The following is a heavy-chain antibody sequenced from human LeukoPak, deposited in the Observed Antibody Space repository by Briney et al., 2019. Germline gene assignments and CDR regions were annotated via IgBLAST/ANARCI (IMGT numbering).Heavy chain of an antibody. CDR2: IYYSGST. D-gene: IGHD5-24*01. CDR1: GGSISSYY. J-gene: IGHJ5*02. Sequence: SETLSLTCTVSGGSISSYYWSWIRQPPGKGLEWIGYIYYSGSTNYNPSLKSRVTISVDTSKNQFSLKLSSVTAADTAVYYCARPDRDGYSWFDPWGQGTLVTVSS. CDR3: ARPDRDGYSWFDP. V-gene: IGHV4-59*08.